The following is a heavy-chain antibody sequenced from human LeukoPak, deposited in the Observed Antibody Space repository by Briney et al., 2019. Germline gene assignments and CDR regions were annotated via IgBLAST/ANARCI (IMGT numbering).Heavy chain of an antibody. CDR2: IYTSGST. CDR1: GGSISSSSYY. J-gene: IGHJ6*03. V-gene: IGHV4-61*02. Sequence: PSETLSLTCAVSGGSISSSSYYWGWIRQPAGKGLEWIGRIYTSGSTNYNPSLKSRVTISVDTSKNQFSLKLSSVTAADTAVYYCARVRDTAMGPYYYYYMDVWGKGTTVTVSS. CDR3: ARVRDTAMGPYYYYYMDV. D-gene: IGHD5-18*01.